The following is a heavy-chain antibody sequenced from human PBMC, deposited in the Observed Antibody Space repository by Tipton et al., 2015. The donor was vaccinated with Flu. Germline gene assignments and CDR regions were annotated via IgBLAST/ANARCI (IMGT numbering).Heavy chain of an antibody. CDR3: ARDSDIVVDNWFDP. D-gene: IGHD2-15*01. V-gene: IGHV4-4*07. CDR2: TYTSGST. Sequence: TLSLTCTVSGGSISSYYWSWIRQPAGKGLEWIGRTYTSGSTNYNPSLKSRVTMSVDTSKNQFSLKLSSVTAADTAVYYCARDSDIVVDNWFDPGGQGTLVTVSS. J-gene: IGHJ5*02. CDR1: GGSISSYY.